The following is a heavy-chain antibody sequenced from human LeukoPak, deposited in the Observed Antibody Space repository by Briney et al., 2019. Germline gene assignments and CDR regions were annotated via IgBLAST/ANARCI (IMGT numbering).Heavy chain of an antibody. D-gene: IGHD3-3*01. CDR3: ARGRDFGVVIPPHWFDP. Sequence: VASVKVSCKASGYTFTSYYMHWVRQAPGQGLEWMGIINPSGGSTSYAQKFQGRVTMTRDTSTSTVYMELSSLRSEDTAVYYCARGRDFGVVIPPHWFDPWGQGTLVTVPS. J-gene: IGHJ5*02. V-gene: IGHV1-46*01. CDR2: INPSGGST. CDR1: GYTFTSYY.